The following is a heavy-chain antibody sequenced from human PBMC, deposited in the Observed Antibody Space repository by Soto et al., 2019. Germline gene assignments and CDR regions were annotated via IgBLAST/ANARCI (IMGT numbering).Heavy chain of an antibody. J-gene: IGHJ3*02. CDR2: IGTAGDT. CDR1: GFTFSSYD. CDR3: ARSAIVGAITYAFDI. Sequence: EVQLVESGGGLVQPGGSLRLSCAASGFTFSSYDMHWVRQATGKGLEWVSAIGTAGDTYYPGSVKGRFTISRENAKNSLYLQMNSLRAGDTAVYYCARSAIVGAITYAFDIWGQGTMVTVSA. D-gene: IGHD1-26*01. V-gene: IGHV3-13*01.